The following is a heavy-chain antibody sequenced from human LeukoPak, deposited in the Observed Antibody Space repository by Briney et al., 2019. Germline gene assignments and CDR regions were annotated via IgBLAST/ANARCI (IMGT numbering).Heavy chain of an antibody. D-gene: IGHD7-27*01. J-gene: IGHJ5*02. CDR2: IYYSGST. Sequence: SETLSLTCTVSGGSISSYYWSWIRQPPGKGLEWIGYIYYSGSTNYNPSLKSRVTTSVDTSKDQFSLKLSSVTAADTAVYYCARQSLGWFDPWGQGTLVTVSS. CDR3: ARQSLGWFDP. CDR1: GGSISSYY. V-gene: IGHV4-59*08.